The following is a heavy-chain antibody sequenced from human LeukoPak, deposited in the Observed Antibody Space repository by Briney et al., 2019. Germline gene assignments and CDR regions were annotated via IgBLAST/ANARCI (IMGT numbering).Heavy chain of an antibody. CDR1: GYTLTNNW. Sequence: GESLKISCKVSGYTLTNNWIGWVRQVPGKGLEWMGLIYPGDSDTRYSPSFQGQVTISADKSISTAYLQWSSLKASDTAMYYCARLQGTGPMDWYFDLWGRGTLVTVSS. V-gene: IGHV5-51*01. J-gene: IGHJ2*01. CDR2: IYPGDSDT. D-gene: IGHD3-10*01. CDR3: ARLQGTGPMDWYFDL.